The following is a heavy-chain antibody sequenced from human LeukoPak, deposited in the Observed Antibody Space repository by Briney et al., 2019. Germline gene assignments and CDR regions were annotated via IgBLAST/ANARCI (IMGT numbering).Heavy chain of an antibody. Sequence: GGSLRLSCTASGFTFDDYAKHWVRQAPGKGLEWISGISWNSGSIGYADSVKGRFTISRDNAKNSLYLQMNSLRAEDTALYYCAKGGSSGWHEDYFDYWGQGILVTVSS. CDR1: GFTFDDYA. J-gene: IGHJ4*02. CDR2: ISWNSGSI. CDR3: AKGGSSGWHEDYFDY. D-gene: IGHD6-19*01. V-gene: IGHV3-9*01.